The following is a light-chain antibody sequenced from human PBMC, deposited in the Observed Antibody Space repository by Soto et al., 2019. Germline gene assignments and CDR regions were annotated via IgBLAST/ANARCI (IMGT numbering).Light chain of an antibody. CDR1: QSVSSSY. J-gene: IGKJ1*01. CDR2: GAS. Sequence: EIVLTQSPGTLSLSPGERATLSCRASQSVSSSYLAWYQQKPGQAPRLLIYGASSRATGIPDRFSGSGSGTDFTLTISRLEPEDFAVYYCQLGWTCGQGTKVEIK. V-gene: IGKV3-20*01. CDR3: QLGWT.